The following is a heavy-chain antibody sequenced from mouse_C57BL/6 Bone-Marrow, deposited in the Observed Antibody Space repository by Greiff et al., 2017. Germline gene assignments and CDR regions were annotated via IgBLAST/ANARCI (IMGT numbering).Heavy chain of an antibody. CDR2: IHPDSGST. Sequence: VQLQQPGAELVKPGASVKLSCKASGYTFTSYWMHWVKQRPGQGLEWIGMIHPDSGSTNYNEKFKGKATLTVDKSSSTVYMQLSGLTSEDSAIYYYERLLTVRAYWGQGTLVTVSA. D-gene: IGHD4-1*01. V-gene: IGHV1-64*01. CDR3: ERLLTVRAY. CDR1: GYTFTSYW. J-gene: IGHJ3*01.